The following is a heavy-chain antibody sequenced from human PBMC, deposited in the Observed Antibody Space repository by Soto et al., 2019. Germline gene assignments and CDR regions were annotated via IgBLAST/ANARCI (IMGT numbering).Heavy chain of an antibody. Sequence: PGGSLRLSCAASGFTFSSYWMHWVRQAPGKGLVWVSRINSDGSSTSYADSVKGRFTISRDNAKNTLYLQMNSLRAEDTAVYYCARDSIALNYYNRFDYWGQGTPVTVSS. J-gene: IGHJ4*02. V-gene: IGHV3-74*01. CDR2: INSDGSST. CDR3: ARDSIALNYYNRFDY. D-gene: IGHD3-22*01. CDR1: GFTFSSYW.